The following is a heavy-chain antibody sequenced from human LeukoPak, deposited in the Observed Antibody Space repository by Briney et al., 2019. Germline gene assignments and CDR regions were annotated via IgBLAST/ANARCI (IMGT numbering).Heavy chain of an antibody. CDR1: GFTLSTYA. D-gene: IGHD1-26*01. Sequence: GGSLRLSCEASGFTLSTYAMSWVRQVPGKGLEWVSGINLNGAATGYVDSVKGRFTISRDNAKNSLYLQMNSLRAEDTAFYYCARDSPSYSGTYSDYWGQGTLVTVSS. V-gene: IGHV3-20*04. J-gene: IGHJ4*02. CDR2: INLNGAAT. CDR3: ARDSPSYSGTYSDY.